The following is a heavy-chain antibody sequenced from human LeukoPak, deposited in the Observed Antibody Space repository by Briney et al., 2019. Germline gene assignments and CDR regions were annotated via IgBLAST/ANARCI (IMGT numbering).Heavy chain of an antibody. V-gene: IGHV3-30*03. CDR2: ISYDGSSE. CDR1: GFTFSSYW. D-gene: IGHD3-3*01. Sequence: GSLRLSCAASGFTFSSYWMNWARQAPGKGLEWVALISYDGSSEYYADSVKGRFTISRDNSKNTLYLQMNSLRVEDTAVYYCARKGGSRFLGRYKYYGLDVWGQGTTVTVS. CDR3: ARKGGSRFLGRYKYYGLDV. J-gene: IGHJ6*02.